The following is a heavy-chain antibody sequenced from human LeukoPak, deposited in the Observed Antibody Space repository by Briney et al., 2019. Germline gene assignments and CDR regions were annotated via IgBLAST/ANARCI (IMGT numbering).Heavy chain of an antibody. CDR1: EFDFSSHA. V-gene: IGHV3-30-3*01. CDR3: ARAMDY. Sequence: GGSLRLSCAASEFDFSSHAMTWVRQAPGKGLEWVAVISYDGSNKYYADSVKGRFTISRDNAKNSMYLQMNSLRVEDTAVYYCARAMDYWGPGTLVTVSS. J-gene: IGHJ4*02. CDR2: ISYDGSNK.